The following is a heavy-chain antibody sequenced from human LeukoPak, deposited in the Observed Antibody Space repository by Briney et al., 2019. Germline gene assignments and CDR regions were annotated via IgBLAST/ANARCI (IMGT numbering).Heavy chain of an antibody. CDR2: ISSSSSYI. CDR1: GFTFSSYE. CDR3: ARGYTRPYSMGGYYYYYYMDV. Sequence: GGSLRLSCAASGFTFSSYEMNWVRQAPGKGLEWVSSISSSSSYIYYADSVKGRFTISRDNAKNSLYLQMNSLRAEDTAVYYCARGYTRPYSMGGYYYYYYMDVWGKGTTVTVSS. V-gene: IGHV3-21*01. D-gene: IGHD4-11*01. J-gene: IGHJ6*03.